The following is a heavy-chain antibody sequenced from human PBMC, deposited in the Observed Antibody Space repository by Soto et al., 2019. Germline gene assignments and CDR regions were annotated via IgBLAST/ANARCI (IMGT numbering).Heavy chain of an antibody. Sequence: GASVKVSCKASGYTFTSYAMHWVRQAPGQRLEWMGWINAGNGNTKYSQKFQGRVTITRDTSASTAYMELSSLRSEETAVYYCARGPRFLEWLLRENYYFDYWGQGTLVTVSS. J-gene: IGHJ4*02. D-gene: IGHD3-3*01. CDR3: ARGPRFLEWLLRENYYFDY. V-gene: IGHV1-3*01. CDR2: INAGNGNT. CDR1: GYTFTSYA.